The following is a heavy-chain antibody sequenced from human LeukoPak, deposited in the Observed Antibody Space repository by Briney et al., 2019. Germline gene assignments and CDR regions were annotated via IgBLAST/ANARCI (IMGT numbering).Heavy chain of an antibody. CDR2: ISGSSSTI. CDR3: ARAIAAAEDY. Sequence: GGSLRLSCAASGFTFSTYSMNWVRQAPGKGLEWVSYISGSSSTIYYADSVKGQFTISRDNAENSVHLQMNSLRAEDTAVYYCARAIAAAEDYWGQGTLVTVSS. D-gene: IGHD6-13*01. CDR1: GFTFSTYS. J-gene: IGHJ4*02. V-gene: IGHV3-48*01.